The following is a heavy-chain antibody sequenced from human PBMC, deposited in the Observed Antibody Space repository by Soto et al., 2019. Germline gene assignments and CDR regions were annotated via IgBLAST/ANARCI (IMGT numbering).Heavy chain of an antibody. Sequence: QITLKESGPTLVKPTQTLTLTCTFSGFSLSTSGVGVGWIRQPPGKALEWLALIYWDDDKRYSPSLKSRLTILKETSKNQVVLTRTNMDPVDTSTYYCAHRPWWSNAFDYWGQGTLVTVSS. V-gene: IGHV2-5*02. J-gene: IGHJ4*02. CDR1: GFSLSTSGVG. D-gene: IGHD2-15*01. CDR2: IYWDDDK. CDR3: AHRPWWSNAFDY.